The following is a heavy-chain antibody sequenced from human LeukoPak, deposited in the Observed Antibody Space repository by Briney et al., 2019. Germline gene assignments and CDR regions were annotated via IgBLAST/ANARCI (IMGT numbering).Heavy chain of an antibody. V-gene: IGHV1-18*01. CDR3: ARTTIPGDYFDY. D-gene: IGHD4-17*01. CDR2: ISAYNGNT. J-gene: IGHJ4*02. Sequence: ASVKVSCKASGYTFTSYGISWVRQAPGQGLEWMGWISAYNGNTNYAQKLQGRVTMTTDTSTSTAYMELRNLRSDDTAVYYCARTTIPGDYFDYWGQGTLVTVSS. CDR1: GYTFTSYG.